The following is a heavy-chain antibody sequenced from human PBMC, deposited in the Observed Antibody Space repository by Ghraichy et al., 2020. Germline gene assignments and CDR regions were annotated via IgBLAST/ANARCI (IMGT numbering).Heavy chain of an antibody. J-gene: IGHJ5*02. CDR1: GFTFSSYS. Sequence: GGSLRLSCAASGFTFSSYSMNWVRQAPGKGLEWVSSISSSSSYIYYADSVKGRFTISRDNAKNSLYLQMNSLRAEDTAVYYCARGSQGVPAMVTTWGQGTLVTVSS. V-gene: IGHV3-21*01. CDR2: ISSSSSYI. CDR3: ARGSQGVPAMVTT. D-gene: IGHD5-18*01.